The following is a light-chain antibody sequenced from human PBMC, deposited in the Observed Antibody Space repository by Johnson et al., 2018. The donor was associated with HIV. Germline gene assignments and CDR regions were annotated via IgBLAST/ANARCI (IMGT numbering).Light chain of an antibody. J-gene: IGLJ1*01. CDR3: GTWDSSLTASYV. Sequence: HSVLTQPPSVSAAPGQKVTISCSGSSSNIGNNFVSWYQQLPGTAPKLLIYENNKRPSGIPDRFSGSKSGTSATLGITGLQTGDEAGYYCGTWDSSLTASYVFGTGTKVTVL. CDR1: SSNIGNNF. V-gene: IGLV1-51*02. CDR2: ENN.